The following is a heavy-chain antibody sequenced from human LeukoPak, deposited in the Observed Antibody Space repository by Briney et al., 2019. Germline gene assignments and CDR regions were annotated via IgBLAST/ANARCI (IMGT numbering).Heavy chain of an antibody. D-gene: IGHD6-13*01. CDR1: GGSFSGYY. CDR3: AVAAAGSDY. J-gene: IGHJ4*02. Sequence: SETLSLTCAVYGGSFSGYYWSWIRQPPGKGLEWIGEINHSGSTNYNPSLKSRVTISVDTSKNQFSLKLSSVTAADTAVYYRAVAAAGSDYWGRGTLVTVSS. CDR2: INHSGST. V-gene: IGHV4-34*01.